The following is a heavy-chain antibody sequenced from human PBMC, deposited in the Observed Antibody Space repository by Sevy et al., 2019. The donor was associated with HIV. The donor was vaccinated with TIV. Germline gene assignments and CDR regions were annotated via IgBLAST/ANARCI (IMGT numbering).Heavy chain of an antibody. J-gene: IGHJ4*02. CDR1: GFTFSSYS. D-gene: IGHD5-18*01. CDR2: ISSRSSTI. CDR3: ASGRGYGYGSPHPLFDY. V-gene: IGHV3-48*02. Sequence: GGSLRLSCAASGFTFSSYSMNWVRQAPGKGLEWVSYISSRSSTIYYADSVKGRFTISRDNAKNSLYLKMNSLRDEDTEAYKGASGRGYGYGSPHPLFDYWGQGTQNTVSS.